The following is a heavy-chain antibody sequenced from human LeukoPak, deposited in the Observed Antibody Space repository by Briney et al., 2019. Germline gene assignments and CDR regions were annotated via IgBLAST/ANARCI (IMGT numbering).Heavy chain of an antibody. CDR1: GFTFSSYA. Sequence: PGGSLRLSCAASGFTFSSYAMSWVRQAPGKGLEWVSSISGSGATTYYADSVNGRFTISRDNHVNTLYLQMDILRAEDTAVYYCARDRVVISYNWFDSWGQGTLVTVSS. CDR2: ISGSGATT. D-gene: IGHD4-23*01. J-gene: IGHJ5*01. V-gene: IGHV3-23*01. CDR3: ARDRVVISYNWFDS.